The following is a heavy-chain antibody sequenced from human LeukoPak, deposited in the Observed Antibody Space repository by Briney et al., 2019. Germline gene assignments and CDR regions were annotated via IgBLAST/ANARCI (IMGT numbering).Heavy chain of an antibody. J-gene: IGHJ4*02. CDR3: AIILQRVAVADNFDY. CDR2: FDPEDGET. D-gene: IGHD6-19*01. V-gene: IGHV1-24*01. Sequence: VKVSCKVSGYTLTELSMHWVRQAPGKGLEWMGGFDPEDGETIYAQKSQGRVTMTEDTSTDTAYMELSSLRSEDTAVYYCAIILQRVAVADNFDYWGQGTLVTVSS. CDR1: GYTLTELS.